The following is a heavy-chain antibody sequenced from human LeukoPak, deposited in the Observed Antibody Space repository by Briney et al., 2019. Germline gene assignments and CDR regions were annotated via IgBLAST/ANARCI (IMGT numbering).Heavy chain of an antibody. V-gene: IGHV3-23*01. CDR1: GFTFSSYA. D-gene: IGHD6-19*01. CDR3: AKKVRSGWYYYYGMDA. CDR2: ISGSGGST. J-gene: IGHJ6*02. Sequence: GGSLRLSFAASGFTFSSYAMSWVRQAPGKGLEWVSAISGSGGSTYYADSVKGRFTISRDNSKNTLYLQMNSLRAEDTAVYYCAKKVRSGWYYYYGMDAWGQGTTVIVSS.